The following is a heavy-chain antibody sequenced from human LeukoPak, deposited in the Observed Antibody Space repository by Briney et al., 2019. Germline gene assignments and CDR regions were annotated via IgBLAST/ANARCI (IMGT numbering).Heavy chain of an antibody. Sequence: ASVKVSCKASGYTFTSYYMHWVRQAPGQGLEWMGIINPSGGSTTYAQKFQGRVTMTRDTSTSTVYMELSSLRSEGTAVYYCARDRNPYYSDSRDSFDYWGRGTLVTVSS. J-gene: IGHJ4*02. CDR1: GYTFTSYY. D-gene: IGHD3-22*01. V-gene: IGHV1-46*01. CDR3: ARDRNPYYSDSRDSFDY. CDR2: INPSGGST.